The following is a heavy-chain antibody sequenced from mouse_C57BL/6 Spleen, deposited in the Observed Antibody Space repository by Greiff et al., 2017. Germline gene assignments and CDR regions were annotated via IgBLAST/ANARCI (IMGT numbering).Heavy chain of an antibody. CDR2: ISRGGDYI. CDR1: GFTFSSYA. V-gene: IGHV5-9-1*02. CDR3: TSPYDYDECWCAY. D-gene: IGHD2-4*01. Sequence: EVKVVESGAGLVKPGGSLKLSCAASGFTFSSYAMSWVRQTPEKRLEWVAYISRGGDYIYYADTVKGRFTISRDNARNTLYLQMCSLTSKDTAMYYFTSPYDYDECWCAYWGQGTLVTVSA. J-gene: IGHJ3*01.